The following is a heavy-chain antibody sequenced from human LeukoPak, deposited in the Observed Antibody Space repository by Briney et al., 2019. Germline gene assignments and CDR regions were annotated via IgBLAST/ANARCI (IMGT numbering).Heavy chain of an antibody. CDR1: GYTFTGYY. CDR3: AREYCSGGSCYSADYYFDY. CDR2: INPNSGGT. Sequence: ASVKVSCKASGYTFTGYYMHWVRQAPGQGLEWMGWINPNSGGTNYAQKFQGRVTMTRDTSISTAYMELSRLRSDDTAGYYCAREYCSGGSCYSADYYFDYWGQGTLVTVSS. V-gene: IGHV1-2*02. D-gene: IGHD2-15*01. J-gene: IGHJ4*02.